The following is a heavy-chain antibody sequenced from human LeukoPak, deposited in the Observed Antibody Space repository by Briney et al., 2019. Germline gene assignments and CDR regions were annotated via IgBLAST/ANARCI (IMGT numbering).Heavy chain of an antibody. V-gene: IGHV3-21*01. D-gene: IGHD3-16*02. CDR3: ARARYDYVWGSYRYTFYFDY. J-gene: IGHJ4*02. CDR2: ISSSSSYI. Sequence: GGSLRLSCAASGFTFSSYEMNWVRQAPGKGLEWVSSISSSSSYIYYADSVKGRFTISRDNAKNSLYLQMSSLRAEDTAVYYCARARYDYVWGSYRYTFYFDYWGQGTLVTVSS. CDR1: GFTFSSYE.